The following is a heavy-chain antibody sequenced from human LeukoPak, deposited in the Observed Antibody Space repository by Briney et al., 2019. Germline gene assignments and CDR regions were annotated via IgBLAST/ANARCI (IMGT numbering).Heavy chain of an antibody. Sequence: GGSLRLSCAASGFTFSNAWMSWVRQAPGKGLEWVGRFKSKTDGGTTDYAAPVKGRFTISRDDSKNTLYLQMNSLKTEDTAVYYCTTDRGHGDYGDFDLWGRGTLVTVSS. CDR1: GFTFSNAW. J-gene: IGHJ2*01. D-gene: IGHD4-17*01. V-gene: IGHV3-15*01. CDR2: FKSKTDGGTT. CDR3: TTDRGHGDYGDFDL.